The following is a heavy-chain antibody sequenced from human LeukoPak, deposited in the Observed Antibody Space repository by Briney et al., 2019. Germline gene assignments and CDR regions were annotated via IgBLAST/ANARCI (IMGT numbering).Heavy chain of an antibody. J-gene: IGHJ6*02. CDR3: ARDDGGGDALHYGMDV. Sequence: GGSLRLSCAVSGFTFSNYWMSWVREAPGTGLGGVTNIKQDGSEKYYVDSVKGRFTISRDNAKNSLYLQMNSLRAEDTAMYYCARDDGGGDALHYGMDVWGQGTTVTVSS. V-gene: IGHV3-7*01. CDR2: IKQDGSEK. D-gene: IGHD3-16*01. CDR1: GFTFSNYW.